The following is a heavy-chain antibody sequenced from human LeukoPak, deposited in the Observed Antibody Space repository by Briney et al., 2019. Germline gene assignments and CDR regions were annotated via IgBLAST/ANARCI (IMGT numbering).Heavy chain of an antibody. CDR2: ISGSSSYI. CDR1: GFTFSSYS. J-gene: IGHJ6*03. CDR3: ARSELGYNYHYMDV. D-gene: IGHD3-10*01. V-gene: IGHV3-21*01. Sequence: GGSLRLSCAASGFTFSSYSMNWVRQAPGKGLEWVSSISGSSSYIYYTDSVKGRFTISRDNAKNSLYLQMNSLRAEDTAVYYCARSELGYNYHYMDVWGKGTTVTISS.